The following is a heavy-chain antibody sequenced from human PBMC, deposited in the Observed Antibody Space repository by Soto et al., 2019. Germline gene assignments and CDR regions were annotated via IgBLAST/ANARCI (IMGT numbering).Heavy chain of an antibody. CDR2: IKQDGSEK. CDR3: ARGQYYDFWSGYQGKYYFDY. D-gene: IGHD3-3*01. Sequence: VGSLRLSCAASGFTFSSYWMSWVRQAPGKGLEWVANIKQDGSEKYYVDSVKGRFTISRDNAKNSLYLQMNSLRAEDTAVYYCARGQYYDFWSGYQGKYYFDYWGQGTLVTVSS. CDR1: GFTFSSYW. V-gene: IGHV3-7*01. J-gene: IGHJ4*02.